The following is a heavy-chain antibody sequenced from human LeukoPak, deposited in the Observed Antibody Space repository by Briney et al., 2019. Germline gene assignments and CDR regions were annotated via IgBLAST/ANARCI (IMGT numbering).Heavy chain of an antibody. CDR2: ISSSGSTI. V-gene: IGHV3-11*04. CDR3: VRDRVWYFDL. Sequence: GGSLRLSCAASGFTFSDYYMSWIRQAPGKGLEWVSYISSSGSTIYYADSVKGRFTISRDNTKSSLFLQMNSLRVEDTAVYYCVRDRVWYFDLWGRGTLVTVSS. CDR1: GFTFSDYY. J-gene: IGHJ2*01.